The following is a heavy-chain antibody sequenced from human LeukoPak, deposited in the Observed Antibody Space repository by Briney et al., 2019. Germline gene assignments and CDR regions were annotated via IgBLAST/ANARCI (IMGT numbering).Heavy chain of an antibody. CDR1: GGSISSGSYY. D-gene: IGHD3-22*01. CDR3: ARDGLYYDSSGYSVYNWFDP. Sequence: SQTLSLTCTVSGGSISSGSYYWSWIRQPAGKGLEWIGRIYTSGSTNYNPSLKSRVTISVDTSKNQFSLKLSSVTAADTAVYYCARDGLYYDSSGYSVYNWFDPWGQGTLVTVSS. V-gene: IGHV4-61*02. CDR2: IYTSGST. J-gene: IGHJ5*02.